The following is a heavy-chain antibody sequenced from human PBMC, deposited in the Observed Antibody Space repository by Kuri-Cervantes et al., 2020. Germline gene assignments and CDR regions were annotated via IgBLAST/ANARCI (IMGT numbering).Heavy chain of an antibody. CDR3: AREGGGFFIH. CDR1: GFTFSSYW. Sequence: GESLKISCAASGFTFSSYWMSWVRQAPGKGLEWVANIKQDGSEKYYVDSVKGRFTISRDNAKNSLYLQMNSLRAEDTAVYYCAREGGGFFIHWGQGTLVTVSS. D-gene: IGHD3-16*01. V-gene: IGHV3-7*01. CDR2: IKQDGSEK. J-gene: IGHJ4*02.